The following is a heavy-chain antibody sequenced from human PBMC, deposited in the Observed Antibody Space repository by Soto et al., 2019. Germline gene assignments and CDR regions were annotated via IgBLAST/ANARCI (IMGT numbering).Heavy chain of an antibody. CDR1: GFSMSVGYY. J-gene: IGHJ4*02. CDR3: ARARIIVSGTIVDY. CDR2: IYHSGNT. V-gene: IGHV4-38-2*01. Sequence: SETLSLTCAVYGFSMSVGYYCGCFRQPPGKGLEWIGTIYHSGNTYYSPSLTSRVTISVDTSKNHFSLQLRSVTAADTAVYYCARARIIVSGTIVDYWGQGTLVTVSS. D-gene: IGHD1-7*01.